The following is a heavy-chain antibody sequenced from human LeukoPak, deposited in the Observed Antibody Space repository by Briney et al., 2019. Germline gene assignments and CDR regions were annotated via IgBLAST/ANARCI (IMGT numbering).Heavy chain of an antibody. J-gene: IGHJ4*02. CDR1: GGTFSSYA. CDR2: IIPIFGTA. CDR3: ARVEVVAANFDY. V-gene: IGHV1-69*13. D-gene: IGHD2-15*01. Sequence: SVKVSCKASGGTFSSYAISWVRQAPGQGLEWMGGIIPIFGTANYAQKFQGRVTITADESTGTAYMELSSLRSEDTAVYYCARVEVVAANFDYWGQGTLVTVSS.